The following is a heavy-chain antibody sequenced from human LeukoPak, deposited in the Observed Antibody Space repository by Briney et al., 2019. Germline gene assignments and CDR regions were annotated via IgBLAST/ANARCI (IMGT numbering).Heavy chain of an antibody. J-gene: IGHJ5*02. V-gene: IGHV1-18*01. CDR2: ISAYNGNT. Sequence: GASVKVSCKASGYTFTSYGISWVRQAPGQGLEWMGWISAYNGNTNYAQKLQGRVTMTTDTSTSTAYMELRSLRSDDTAVYYCARDLRGGSSYNWFDPWGQGTLVTVSS. CDR1: GYTFTSYG. CDR3: ARDLRGGSSYNWFDP. D-gene: IGHD6-13*01.